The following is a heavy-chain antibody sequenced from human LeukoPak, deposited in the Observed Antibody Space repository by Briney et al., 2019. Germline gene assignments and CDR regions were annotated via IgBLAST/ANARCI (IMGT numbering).Heavy chain of an antibody. CDR2: INHSGST. Sequence: TSETLSLTCAVYGGSFSGYYWSWIRQPPGKGLEWVGEINHSGSTNYNPSLKSRVTISVDTSKNQCSLKLSSVTAADTAVYYCARGAPIGAQRVYSYGWWGQGTLVTVSS. J-gene: IGHJ4*02. V-gene: IGHV4-34*01. D-gene: IGHD5-18*01. CDR3: ARGAPIGAQRVYSYGW. CDR1: GGSFSGYY.